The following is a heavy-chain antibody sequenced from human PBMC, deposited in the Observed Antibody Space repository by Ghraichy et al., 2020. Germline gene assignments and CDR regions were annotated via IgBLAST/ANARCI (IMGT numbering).Heavy chain of an antibody. V-gene: IGHV3-23*01. Sequence: ETLSLTCAASGFTFNSYAMSWVRQAPGKGLEWVSALSGGGDITYHADSVKGRFTISRDNSRNTLYLQMNSLRAEDTAIYYCATDATYYYDGSGPSNYFEFWGQGTLVTVSS. D-gene: IGHD3-22*01. CDR1: GFTFNSYA. J-gene: IGHJ4*02. CDR2: LSGGGDIT. CDR3: ATDATYYYDGSGPSNYFEF.